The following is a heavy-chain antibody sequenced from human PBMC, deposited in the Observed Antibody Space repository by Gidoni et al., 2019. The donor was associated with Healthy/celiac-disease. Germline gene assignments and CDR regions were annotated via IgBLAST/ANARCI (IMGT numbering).Heavy chain of an antibody. CDR1: GFTFSGYA. V-gene: IGHV3-73*02. CDR2: SRSKANSCAT. J-gene: IGHJ4*02. Sequence: EVQLVGSGGGLDQPGGSPNLSCASSGFTFSGYAMHWARPASGKGLVWVGRSRSKANSCATAYAASVKGRFTISRDDSKNTAYLQMNSLKTEDTAVYYCTRLGDWGQGTLVTVSS. CDR3: TRLGD.